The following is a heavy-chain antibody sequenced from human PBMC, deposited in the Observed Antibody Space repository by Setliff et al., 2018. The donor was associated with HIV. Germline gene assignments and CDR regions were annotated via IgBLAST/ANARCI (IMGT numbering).Heavy chain of an antibody. CDR1: GYSISSDYC. Sequence: PSETLSLTCGVSGYSISSDYCWGWIRQPPGKGLEWIGNMCHGGNNNYYNPSLKSRVTISVDTSKNQFFLKVSSVTAADTAVYYCGRLRPSVADRSYFDHWGQGTLVTVSS. V-gene: IGHV4-38-2*01. CDR2: MCHGGNNN. J-gene: IGHJ4*02. CDR3: GRLRPSVADRSYFDH. D-gene: IGHD6-19*01.